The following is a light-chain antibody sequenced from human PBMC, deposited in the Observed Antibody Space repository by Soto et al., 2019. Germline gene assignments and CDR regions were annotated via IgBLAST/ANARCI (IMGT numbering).Light chain of an antibody. CDR1: QGIGSW. CDR3: QQANSFPRT. CDR2: AAS. J-gene: IGKJ1*01. Sequence: DIQMTQSPSSVSASVGDRVTITCRASQGIGSWLAWYQQKPGKAPKLLIYAASSLQSGVPSRFSGSGSGTDFTLTISNLQPEDYATYYCQQANSFPRTFRQGTKVEIK. V-gene: IGKV1-12*01.